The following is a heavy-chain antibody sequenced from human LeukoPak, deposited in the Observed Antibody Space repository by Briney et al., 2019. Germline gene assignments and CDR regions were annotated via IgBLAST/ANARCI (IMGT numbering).Heavy chain of an antibody. J-gene: IGHJ4*02. D-gene: IGHD3-9*01. CDR3: ARDQYDILTGYSGAFFDY. V-gene: IGHV4-39*02. CDR1: DGSISSYY. CDR2: IYYSGST. Sequence: SETLSLTCTVSDGSISSYYWGWILQPPGNGLEWTGRIYYSGSTYYNPSLKSRVTISVDTSKNQFSLKLSSVTAADTAVYYCARDQYDILTGYSGAFFDYWGQGTLVTVSS.